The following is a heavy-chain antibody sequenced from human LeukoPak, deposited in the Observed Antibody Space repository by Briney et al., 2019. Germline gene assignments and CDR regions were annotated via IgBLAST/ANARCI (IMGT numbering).Heavy chain of an antibody. CDR3: ARVVWAMTTVTTPDY. J-gene: IGHJ4*02. V-gene: IGHV3-66*01. CDR1: GFTVSSNY. D-gene: IGHD4-17*01. Sequence: SGGSLRLSCAASGFTVSSNYMSWVRQAPGKGLEWVSVIYSGGSTYYADSVKGRFTISRDNSKNTLYLQMNSLRAEDTAVYYCARVVWAMTTVTTPDYWGQGTLVTVSS. CDR2: IYSGGST.